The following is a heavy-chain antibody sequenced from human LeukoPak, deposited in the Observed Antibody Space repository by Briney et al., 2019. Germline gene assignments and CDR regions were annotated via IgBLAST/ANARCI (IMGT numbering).Heavy chain of an antibody. J-gene: IGHJ4*02. D-gene: IGHD3-3*01. CDR3: ARPYGGVTIFDY. V-gene: IGHV3-7*03. CDR2: TNPDGSVT. Sequence: PGGSLRLSCAASGFTFRSYWMSWVRQAPGKGLEWVATTNPDGSVTYYVDSVKGRFTISRDNARNSVYLQMDSLRTEDTAAYFCARPYGGVTIFDYWGQGTLVTVSS. CDR1: GFTFRSYW.